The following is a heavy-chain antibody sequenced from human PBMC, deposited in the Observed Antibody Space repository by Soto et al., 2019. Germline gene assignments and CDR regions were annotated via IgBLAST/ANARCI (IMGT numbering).Heavy chain of an antibody. CDR3: AKAPGYYDSSGYYFDY. Sequence: GGSLRLSCAASGFTLSSYAMSWVRQAPGKGLEWVSAISGSGGSTYYADSVKGRFTISRDNSKNTLYLQMNSLRAEDTAVYYCAKAPGYYDSSGYYFDYWGQGTLVTVSS. CDR2: ISGSGGST. J-gene: IGHJ4*02. V-gene: IGHV3-23*01. CDR1: GFTLSSYA. D-gene: IGHD3-22*01.